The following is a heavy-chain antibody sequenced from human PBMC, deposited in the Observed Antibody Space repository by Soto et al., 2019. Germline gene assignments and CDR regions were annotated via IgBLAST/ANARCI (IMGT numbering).Heavy chain of an antibody. J-gene: IGHJ5*02. V-gene: IGHV1-24*01. CDR1: GYTLTELS. CDR2: IDAENGET. Sequence: ASVKVSCKVSGYTLTELSMHWVRQAPGKGLEWMGGIDAENGETIYAQKLQGRVTMTTDTSTSTAYMELRSLRSDDTAVYYCARDLIAAEALDPWGQGTLVTVSS. CDR3: ARDLIAAEALDP. D-gene: IGHD6-13*01.